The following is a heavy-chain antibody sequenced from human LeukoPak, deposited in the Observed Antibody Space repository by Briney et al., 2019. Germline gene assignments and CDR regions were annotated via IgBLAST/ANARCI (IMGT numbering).Heavy chain of an antibody. CDR3: ASARALYGYSGYDEPYFDY. J-gene: IGHJ4*02. CDR1: GFTFSNYG. Sequence: GGSLRLSCAASGFTFSNYGMRWVRQAPGKGLEWVAVISYDGSSKNYADSVKGRFTISRDKSKNTLYLQMNSLRAEDTAVYYCASARALYGYSGYDEPYFDYWGQGTLVTVSS. D-gene: IGHD5-12*01. V-gene: IGHV3-30*03. CDR2: ISYDGSSK.